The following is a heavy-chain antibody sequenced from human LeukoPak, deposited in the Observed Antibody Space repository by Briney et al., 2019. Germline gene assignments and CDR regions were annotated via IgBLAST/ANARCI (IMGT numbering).Heavy chain of an antibody. CDR3: ARDTGTVVDY. J-gene: IGHJ4*02. Sequence: SETLSLTCTVSGGSISSYYWSWIWQPPGKGLEWIGYIYYSGSTNYNPSLKSRATTSVDTSKNQFSLKLSSVTAADTAVYYCARDTGTVVDYWGQGTLVTVSS. CDR1: GGSISSYY. CDR2: IYYSGST. D-gene: IGHD4-23*01. V-gene: IGHV4-59*01.